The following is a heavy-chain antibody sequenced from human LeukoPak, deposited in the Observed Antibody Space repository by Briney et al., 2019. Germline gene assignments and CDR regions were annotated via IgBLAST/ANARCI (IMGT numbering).Heavy chain of an antibody. V-gene: IGHV3-7*01. Sequence: GGSLRLSCAGSGFTFSPYWMSWVRQAPGKGLEWVANIKQHGSEKYYVDSVKGRFAISRDNAKNSLYLQMNSLRAEDTAVYYCARDGDVSGYSDWGQGTPVTVSS. CDR2: IKQHGSEK. CDR1: GFTFSPYW. D-gene: IGHD3-22*01. J-gene: IGHJ4*02. CDR3: ARDGDVSGYSD.